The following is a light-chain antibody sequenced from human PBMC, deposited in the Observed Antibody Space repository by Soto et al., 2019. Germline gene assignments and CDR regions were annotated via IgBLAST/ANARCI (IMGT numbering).Light chain of an antibody. CDR3: RGLGNHPLT. J-gene: IGKJ4*01. CDR1: QDIKNY. Sequence: DIQITQSPSSLSASVGDRVTITCQASQDIKNYLNWYQHKSGKAPKLLICDASDVETGVPSRGSGSGSGTDFTFTLNSLQPKGLATCYGRGLGNHPLTSGGGTKVDIK. V-gene: IGKV1-33*01. CDR2: DAS.